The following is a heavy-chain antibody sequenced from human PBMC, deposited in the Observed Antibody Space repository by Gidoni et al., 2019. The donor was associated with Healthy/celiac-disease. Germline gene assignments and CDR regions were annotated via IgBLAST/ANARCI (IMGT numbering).Heavy chain of an antibody. D-gene: IGHD3-3*01. J-gene: IGHJ4*02. CDR2: ISSSSSTI. CDR3: ARAGITIFGVVDDFDY. CDR1: GFTFSSYS. V-gene: IGHV3-48*02. Sequence: EVQLVESGGGLVQPGGSLRLSCAASGFTFSSYSMNWVRQAQGKGLEWVSYISSSSSTIYYADSVKGRFTISRDNAKNSLYLQMNSLRDEDTAVYYCARAGITIFGVVDDFDYWGQGTLVTVSS.